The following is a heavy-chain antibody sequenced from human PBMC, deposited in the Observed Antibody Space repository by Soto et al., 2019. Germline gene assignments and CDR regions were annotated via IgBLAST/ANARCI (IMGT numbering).Heavy chain of an antibody. CDR3: ARENIYGSGDYYYYGMDV. J-gene: IGHJ6*02. CDR1: GFTFSSYG. Sequence: VQLVESGGGVVQPGRSLRLSCAASGFTFSSYGMHWVRQAPGKGLEWVAVIWYDGSNKYYADSVKGRFTISRDNSKNTLYLQMNSLRAEDTAVYYCARENIYGSGDYYYYGMDVWGQGTTVTVSS. V-gene: IGHV3-33*01. D-gene: IGHD3-10*01. CDR2: IWYDGSNK.